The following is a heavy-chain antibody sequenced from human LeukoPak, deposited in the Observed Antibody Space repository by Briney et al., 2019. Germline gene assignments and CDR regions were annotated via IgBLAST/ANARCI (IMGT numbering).Heavy chain of an antibody. CDR1: GFTFSDHY. D-gene: IGHD6-19*01. J-gene: IGHJ4*02. V-gene: IGHV3-72*01. CDR3: ARRPGAVAGDDY. Sequence: GGSLRLSCAASGFTFSDHYMDWVRQAPGKGLEWVGRTRNKANSYTTEYAASVKGRFTISRDDSKNSLYLQMNSLKTEDTAVYYCARRPGAVAGDDYWGQGTLVTVSS. CDR2: TRNKANSYTT.